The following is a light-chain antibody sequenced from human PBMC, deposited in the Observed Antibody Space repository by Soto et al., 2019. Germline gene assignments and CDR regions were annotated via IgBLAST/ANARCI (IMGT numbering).Light chain of an antibody. V-gene: IGKV3-20*01. CDR2: GAS. J-gene: IGKJ2*01. Sequence: ESVLTQSPGTLSLSPGERATLSCRASQSASSSYLAWYQQKPGQAPRLLIYGASSRATGIPDRFSGSGSGTDFTLTISRLEPEDFAVYYCQQYGSSPMYTLGQGTKLEIK. CDR1: QSASSSY. CDR3: QQYGSSPMYT.